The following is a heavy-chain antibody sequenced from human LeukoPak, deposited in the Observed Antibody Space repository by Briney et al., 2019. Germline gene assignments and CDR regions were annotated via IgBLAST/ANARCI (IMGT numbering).Heavy chain of an antibody. CDR2: ISTTSGFT. D-gene: IGHD3-16*01. Sequence: GGSLRLSCAASGFTFSDYYMTWIRRAPGKGLEWVSYISTTSGFTNYADSARGRFTISRDNAKNSLFLQMNTLRPDDTAVYYCAKGSPPGDWGQGTLVTVSS. CDR3: AKGSPPGD. CDR1: GFTFSDYY. J-gene: IGHJ4*02. V-gene: IGHV3-11*03.